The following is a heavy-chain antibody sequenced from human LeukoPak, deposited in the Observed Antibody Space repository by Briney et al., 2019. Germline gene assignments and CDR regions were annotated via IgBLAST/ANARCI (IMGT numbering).Heavy chain of an antibody. J-gene: IGHJ4*02. Sequence: SETLSLTCTVSGGSISSYYWSWIRQPPGKGLEWIGEINHSGSTNYNPSLKSRVTISVDTSKNQFSLKLSSVTAADTAVYYCARARRNYYGSGSYRSPFDYWGQGTLVTVSS. D-gene: IGHD3-10*01. CDR1: GGSISSYY. V-gene: IGHV4-34*01. CDR2: INHSGST. CDR3: ARARRNYYGSGSYRSPFDY.